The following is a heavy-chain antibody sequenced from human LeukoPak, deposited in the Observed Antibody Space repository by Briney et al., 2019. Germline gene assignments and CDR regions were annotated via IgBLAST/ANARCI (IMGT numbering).Heavy chain of an antibody. J-gene: IGHJ6*03. V-gene: IGHV1-46*01. Sequence: ASVKVSCKASGYTFTSYYMHWVRQAPGQGLEWMGIINPSGGSTSYAQKFQGRVTMTRDTSISTAYMELSRLRSDDTAVYYCARVSIAAVDYMDVWGKGTTVTISS. CDR3: ARVSIAAVDYMDV. CDR2: INPSGGST. D-gene: IGHD6-13*01. CDR1: GYTFTSYY.